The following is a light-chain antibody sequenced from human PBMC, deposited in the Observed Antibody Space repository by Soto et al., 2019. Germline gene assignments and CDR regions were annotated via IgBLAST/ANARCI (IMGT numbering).Light chain of an antibody. J-gene: IGLJ1*01. Sequence: QSVLTQPPSVSGAPGPRVTISCTGNSSNIGAGYDVHWYQQLPGTAPKLLIYGNSNRPSGVPDRFSGSKSGTSASLAITGLQAEDEADYYCQSYDSSLSGYVFGTGTKVTVL. CDR2: GNS. V-gene: IGLV1-40*01. CDR1: SSNIGAGYD. CDR3: QSYDSSLSGYV.